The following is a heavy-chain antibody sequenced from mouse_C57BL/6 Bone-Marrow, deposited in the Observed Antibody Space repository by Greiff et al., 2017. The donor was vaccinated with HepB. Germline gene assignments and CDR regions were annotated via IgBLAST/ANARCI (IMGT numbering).Heavy chain of an antibody. CDR3: ASFLFAY. CDR1: GYTFTSYW. Sequence: QVQLQQPGAELVMPGASVKLSCKASGYTFTSYWMHWVKQRPGNGLEWIGEIDPSDSYTNYNQKFKGKSTLTVDKSSSTAYMQLSSLTSADSAVYYCASFLFAYWGQGTLVTVSA. V-gene: IGHV1-69*01. J-gene: IGHJ3*01. CDR2: IDPSDSYT.